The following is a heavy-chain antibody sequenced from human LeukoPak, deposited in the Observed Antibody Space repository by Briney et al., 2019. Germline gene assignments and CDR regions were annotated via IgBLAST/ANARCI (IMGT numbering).Heavy chain of an antibody. V-gene: IGHV3-7*03. Sequence: GGSLRLSCAGSGFTFSNSWMGWVRQAPGKGLEWVANVQHIGGETYYVDSVKGRFTISRDNAKNSLYLQMNSLRAEDTAVYYCARDIEAPGLFLDYWGRGSLVTVSS. CDR3: ARDIEAPGLFLDY. CDR1: GFTFSNSW. CDR2: VQHIGGET. J-gene: IGHJ4*02. D-gene: IGHD3-22*01.